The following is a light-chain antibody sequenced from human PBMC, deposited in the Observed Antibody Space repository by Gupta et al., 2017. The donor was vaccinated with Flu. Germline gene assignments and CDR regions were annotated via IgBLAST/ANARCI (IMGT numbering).Light chain of an antibody. CDR2: DVS. CDR1: TSDVGGYNS. V-gene: IGLV2-14*01. CDR3: SSYTSGSTLVVA. Sequence: QSALTQPASVSGSPGQSITISCTGTTSDVGGYNSVSWYQQRPGTAPKLMIYDVSNRPSGISNRFSGSKSGNTASPTISGLQAEDEADYYCSSYTSGSTLVVAFGGGTKLTVL. J-gene: IGLJ2*01.